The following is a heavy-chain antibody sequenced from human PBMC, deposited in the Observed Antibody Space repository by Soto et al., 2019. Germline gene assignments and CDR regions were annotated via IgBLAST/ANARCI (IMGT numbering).Heavy chain of an antibody. CDR3: AKDEGWRIQLWLWSYGLDV. D-gene: IGHD5-18*01. J-gene: IGHJ6*02. Sequence: QVQLDESGGGVVQPGRSLRLSCEASGFTFSGYGMHWVRQAPGKGLEWVAVISYEGSTQYYAESVKGRFTISRDNAKNTLILQMNGLRVEDTGIYYCAKDEGWRIQLWLWSYGLDVWGHGTTVTVSS. V-gene: IGHV3-30*18. CDR1: GFTFSGYG. CDR2: ISYEGSTQ.